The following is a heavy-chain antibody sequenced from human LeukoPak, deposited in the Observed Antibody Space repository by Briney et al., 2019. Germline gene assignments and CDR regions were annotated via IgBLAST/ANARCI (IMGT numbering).Heavy chain of an antibody. CDR3: ARQGSIVVVPANRFDP. CDR2: IYYSGST. CDR1: GGSISSSSYY. J-gene: IGHJ5*02. Sequence: SETLSLTCTVSGGSISSSSYYWGWIRQPPGKGLEWIGSIYYSGSTYYNPSLKSRVTISVDTSKNQFSLKLSSVTAADTAVYYCARQGSIVVVPANRFDPWGQGTLVTVSS. D-gene: IGHD2-2*01. V-gene: IGHV4-39*01.